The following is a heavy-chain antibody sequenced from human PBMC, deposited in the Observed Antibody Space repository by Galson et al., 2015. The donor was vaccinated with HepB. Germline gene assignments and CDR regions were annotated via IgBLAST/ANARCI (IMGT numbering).Heavy chain of an antibody. CDR1: GFTFSNYG. D-gene: IGHD2-15*01. CDR3: AKDRGVASLYYYYGMDV. Sequence: SLRLSCAASGFTFSNYGMHWVRQAPGKGLEWVAVISYDGSNKYYADSVKGRFTISRDNSKNTLYLQMNSLRAEDTAVYYCAKDRGVASLYYYYGMDVWGQGTTVTVSS. J-gene: IGHJ6*02. V-gene: IGHV3-30*18. CDR2: ISYDGSNK.